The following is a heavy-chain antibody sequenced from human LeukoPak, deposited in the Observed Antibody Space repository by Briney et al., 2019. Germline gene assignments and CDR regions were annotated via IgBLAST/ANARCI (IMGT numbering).Heavy chain of an antibody. J-gene: IGHJ3*02. D-gene: IGHD3-3*01. V-gene: IGHV3-23*01. Sequence: GGTLRLSCAASGLTFINFGMTWVRQAPGKGLEWVSAISGSSVITFYADSVKGRFTISRDNSKNTLYLQMNSLRAEDTALYYCAKSRLSGINDAFDIWGQGTMVTVSS. CDR3: AKSRLSGINDAFDI. CDR2: ISGSSVIT. CDR1: GLTFINFG.